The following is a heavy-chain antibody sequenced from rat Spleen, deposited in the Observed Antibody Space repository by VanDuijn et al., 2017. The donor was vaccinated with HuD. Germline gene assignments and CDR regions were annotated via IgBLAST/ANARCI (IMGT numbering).Heavy chain of an antibody. CDR1: GFTFSDYY. V-gene: IGHV5-20*01. Sequence: EVQLVESGGGLVQPGRSLKLSCAASGFTFSDYYMAWVRQAPTKGLEWVASISYDGSSTYYRDSVKGRFTISRDNAKSTLYLQMDSLRSEDTATYYCTRDQLSSGYPDYWGQGVMVTVSS. CDR3: TRDQLSSGYPDY. D-gene: IGHD1-4*01. J-gene: IGHJ2*01. CDR2: ISYDGSST.